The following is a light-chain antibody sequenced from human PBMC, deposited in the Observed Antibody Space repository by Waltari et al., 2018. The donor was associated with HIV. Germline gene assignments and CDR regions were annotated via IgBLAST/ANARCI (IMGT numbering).Light chain of an antibody. CDR3: SSYATAGTYVL. J-gene: IGLJ2*01. CDR1: SSDVGSHNL. CDR2: EVN. V-gene: IGLV2-23*02. Sequence: QSALTQPASVSGSPGQSITISCTGTSSDVGSHNLVSWYQQHPGKAPKLMITEVNKRPSGVSNRFSGSKSGNTASLTISGLQAEDEADYYCSSYATAGTYVLFGGGTKLTVL.